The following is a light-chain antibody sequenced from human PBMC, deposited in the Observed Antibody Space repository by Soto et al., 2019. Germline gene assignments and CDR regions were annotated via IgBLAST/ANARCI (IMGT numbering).Light chain of an antibody. CDR2: GNS. Sequence: QSVLTQPPSVSGAPXXXVTISCTXXXXNIGAGYDVHWYQQLPGTAPKLLIYGNSNRPSGVPDRFSGSKSGTSASLAITGLQAEDEADYYCQSYDSSLSGWVFGGGTKVTVL. CDR1: XXNIGAGYD. V-gene: IGLV1-40*01. CDR3: QSYDSSLSGWV. J-gene: IGLJ3*02.